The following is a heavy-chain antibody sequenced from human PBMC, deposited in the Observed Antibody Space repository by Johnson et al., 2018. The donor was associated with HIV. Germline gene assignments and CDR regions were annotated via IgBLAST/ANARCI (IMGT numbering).Heavy chain of an antibody. CDR2: ISYDGSNK. CDR1: GFTFSGYG. V-gene: IGHV3-30*03. J-gene: IGHJ3*02. CDR3: ARVTNSDAFDI. D-gene: IGHD2-8*01. Sequence: QVQLVESGGGAVQPGKSLRLACAASGFTFSGYGMHWVRQAPGKGLEWVAVISYDGSNKYYVDSVKGRFTISRDNSKNTLYLQMNSLRAGDTAVYYCARVTNSDAFDIWGQGTMVTVSS.